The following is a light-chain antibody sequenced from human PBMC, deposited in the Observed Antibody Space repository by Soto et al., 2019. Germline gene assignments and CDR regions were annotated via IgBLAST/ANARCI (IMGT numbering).Light chain of an antibody. CDR3: QQANRFPIT. CDR1: QDIATW. Sequence: GDRVTITCRASQDIATWLAWYQQKPGKAPNLLIYAASNLQSGVPSRFSGSGSGTDFTLTISSLQPEDFAKYYCQQANRFPITFGQGKRLEIK. CDR2: AAS. V-gene: IGKV1-12*01. J-gene: IGKJ5*01.